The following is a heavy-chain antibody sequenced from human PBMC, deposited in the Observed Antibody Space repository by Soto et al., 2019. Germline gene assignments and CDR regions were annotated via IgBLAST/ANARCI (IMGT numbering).Heavy chain of an antibody. CDR1: GFTFSSHA. CDR2: ISYDGSNK. Sequence: GGSLRLSCAASGFTFSSHAMSWVRQAPGKGLEWVAAISYDGSNKYYADSVKGRFTISRDNSKNTLYLQMNSLRAEDTAVYYCAKEYYDSSGPFDYWGQGTLVTVSS. CDR3: AKEYYDSSGPFDY. J-gene: IGHJ4*02. D-gene: IGHD3-22*01. V-gene: IGHV3-30*18.